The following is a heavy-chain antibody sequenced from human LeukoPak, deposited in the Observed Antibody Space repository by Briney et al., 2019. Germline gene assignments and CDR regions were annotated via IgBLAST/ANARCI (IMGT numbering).Heavy chain of an antibody. CDR2: IYYSGST. D-gene: IGHD1-26*01. CDR1: GGSISSSSYY. Sequence: SETLSLTCTVSGGSISSSSYYWGWIRQPPGKGLEWIGSIYYSGSTYYNPSLKSRVTISVDTSKNQFSLKLSSVTAADTAVYYCARGEIVGATNPFDYWGQGTLVTVSS. V-gene: IGHV4-39*07. J-gene: IGHJ4*02. CDR3: ARGEIVGATNPFDY.